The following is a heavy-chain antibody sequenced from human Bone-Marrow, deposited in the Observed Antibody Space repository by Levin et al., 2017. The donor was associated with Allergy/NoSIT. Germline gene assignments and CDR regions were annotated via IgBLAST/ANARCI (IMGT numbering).Heavy chain of an antibody. Sequence: GGSLRLSCAASGFSFFGYAVHWVRQAPGKGLEWVSLISHDGSRKYYADSVKGRFTISRDKSEKILVLQMNSLRPEDTAVYYCASGCGGDCYSWGQGTLVTVSS. J-gene: IGHJ4*02. D-gene: IGHD2-21*02. CDR3: ASGCGGDCYS. V-gene: IGHV3-30*04. CDR1: GFSFFGYA. CDR2: ISHDGSRK.